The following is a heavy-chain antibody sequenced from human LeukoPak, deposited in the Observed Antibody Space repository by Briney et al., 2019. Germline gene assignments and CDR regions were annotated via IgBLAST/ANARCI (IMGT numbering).Heavy chain of an antibody. D-gene: IGHD3-10*01. Sequence: PSETLSLTCTVSGGSLSSSSYYWGWIRQPPGKGLEWIGSIYYSGSTYYNPSLKSRVTISVDTSKNQFSLKLSSVTAADTAVYYCASGLLWFGEFYDAFDIWGQGTMVTVSS. CDR1: GGSLSSSSYY. V-gene: IGHV4-39*01. CDR3: ASGLLWFGEFYDAFDI. CDR2: IYYSGST. J-gene: IGHJ3*02.